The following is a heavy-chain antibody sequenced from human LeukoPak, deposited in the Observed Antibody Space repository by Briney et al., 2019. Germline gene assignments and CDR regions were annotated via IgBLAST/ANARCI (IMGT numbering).Heavy chain of an antibody. V-gene: IGHV3-15*01. D-gene: IGHD2-15*01. CDR2: VKTKTDGGTT. J-gene: IGHJ6*02. CDR3: TTDREYCSGGSCYHNYYYYGVDV. CDR1: GFTLTNAW. Sequence: GGSLRLSCVASGFTLTNAWMSWVRQAPGKGLEWVGRVKTKTDGGTTDYAAPVKGRFTISRDDSKNTLYLQMNSLNAEDTAVYYCTTDREYCSGGSCYHNYYYYGVDVWGQGTTVTVSS.